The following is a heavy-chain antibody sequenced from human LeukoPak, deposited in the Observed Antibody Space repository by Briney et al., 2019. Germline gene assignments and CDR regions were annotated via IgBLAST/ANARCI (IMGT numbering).Heavy chain of an antibody. CDR2: IHNNGDT. CDR1: DDSIRSYY. J-gene: IGHJ4*02. V-gene: IGHV4-59*01. Sequence: SETLSLTCTVSDDSIRSYYWNWIRQAPGKALEWIGHIHNNGDTAYNFSLKSRVTISMDTSKNQFSLKLSSVTAADTAVYYCGRWGYFDSGNYFVVDYWGQGTVVTASS. D-gene: IGHD3-22*01. CDR3: GRWGYFDSGNYFVVDY.